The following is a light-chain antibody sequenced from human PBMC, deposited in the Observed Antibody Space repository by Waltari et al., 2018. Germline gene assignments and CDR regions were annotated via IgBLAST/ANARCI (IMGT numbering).Light chain of an antibody. CDR3: CSYAGNYIWV. CDR2: DVT. J-gene: IGLJ3*02. V-gene: IGLV2-23*02. CDR1: SSDIGRYDL. Sequence: QSALTQPAAVSGSPGQSVTISCTGASSDIGRYDLVSWYQQHPGNAPKLVIYDVTKRPSGVSDRFSGSKSGDTASLTISGLQFEDEADYYCCSYAGNYIWVFGGGTRLTVL.